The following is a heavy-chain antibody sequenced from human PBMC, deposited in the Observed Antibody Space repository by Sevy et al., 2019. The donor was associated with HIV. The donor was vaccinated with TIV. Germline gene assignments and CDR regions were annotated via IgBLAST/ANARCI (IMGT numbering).Heavy chain of an antibody. J-gene: IGHJ3*02. CDR2: ISSNGGST. V-gene: IGHV3-64*01. Sequence: GGSLRLSCAASGFTFSSYAMHWVRQAPGKGLEYVSAISSNGGSTYYANSVKGRFTISRDNSKNTLYLQMGSLRAEDMAVYYCARDSVPYYDILTGYYRNSRAFDIWGQGTMVTVSS. CDR1: GFTFSSYA. CDR3: ARDSVPYYDILTGYYRNSRAFDI. D-gene: IGHD3-9*01.